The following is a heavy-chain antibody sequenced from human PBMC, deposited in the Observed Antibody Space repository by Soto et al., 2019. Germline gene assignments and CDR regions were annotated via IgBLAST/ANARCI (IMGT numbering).Heavy chain of an antibody. Sequence: SLRLSCAASVFTFSDYYMSWIRQAPGKGLEWISHISDSATTMYYADSVKGRFTISRDNARKSLFLHMNSLRAEDTAVYYCARDTAFISSGLFNPWGQGTLVTVSS. V-gene: IGHV3-11*01. CDR1: VFTFSDYY. J-gene: IGHJ5*02. CDR2: ISDSATTM. CDR3: ARDTAFISSGLFNP. D-gene: IGHD3-22*01.